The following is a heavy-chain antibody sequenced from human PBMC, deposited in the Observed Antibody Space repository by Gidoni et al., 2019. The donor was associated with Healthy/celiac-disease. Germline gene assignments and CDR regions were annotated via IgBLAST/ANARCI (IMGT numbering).Heavy chain of an antibody. CDR2: IIPIFGTA. J-gene: IGHJ3*02. V-gene: IGHV1-69*06. CDR3: AQDIVVVPAAIGPPDDAFDI. CDR1: GGTFSSYA. D-gene: IGHD2-2*02. Sequence: QVQLVQSGAEVKKPGSSVKVSCKASGGTFSSYAISWVRQAPGQGLEWMGGIIPIFGTANYAQKFQGRVTITADKSTSTAYMELSSLRSEDTAVYYCAQDIVVVPAAIGPPDDAFDIWGQGTMVTVSS.